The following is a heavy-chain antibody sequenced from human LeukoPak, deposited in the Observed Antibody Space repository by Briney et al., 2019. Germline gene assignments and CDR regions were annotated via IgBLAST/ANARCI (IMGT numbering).Heavy chain of an antibody. D-gene: IGHD3-10*01. CDR3: ARERGLWFGRTNYYYYGMDV. Sequence: GGSLRLSCAASGFTFSSYSMHWVRQAPGKGLEWVAVISYDGSNKYYADSVKGRFTISRDNAKNSLYLQMNSLRAEDTAVYYCARERGLWFGRTNYYYYGMDVWGQGTTVTVSS. V-gene: IGHV3-30*04. J-gene: IGHJ6*02. CDR1: GFTFSSYS. CDR2: ISYDGSNK.